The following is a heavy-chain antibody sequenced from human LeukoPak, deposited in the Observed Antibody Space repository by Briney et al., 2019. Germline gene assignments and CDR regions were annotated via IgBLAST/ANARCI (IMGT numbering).Heavy chain of an antibody. CDR2: ISSSGGNT. V-gene: IGHV3-23*01. D-gene: IGHD6-13*01. J-gene: IGHJ4*02. Sequence: GGSLRLSCADPGFTFTTYGMSWVRDAPGKGLELVSGISSSGGNTYYADSVKGRFTISRDNSKSTLYLQMNSLRVEDTAVYYCAKDAAGPEYWGQGTLVTVSS. CDR1: GFTFTTYG. CDR3: AKDAAGPEY.